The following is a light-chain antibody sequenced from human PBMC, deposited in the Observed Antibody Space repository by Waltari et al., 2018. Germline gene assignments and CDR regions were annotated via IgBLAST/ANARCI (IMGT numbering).Light chain of an antibody. J-gene: IGLJ3*02. CDR1: VLATKY. CDR3: YSAADNNLGV. Sequence: SYELTQPSSVSVSPGQTATITCPGDVLATKYSRWFQQKPGQAPVLVIYKDNERPSGIPERFSGSSSGTTVTLTISGAQVEDEADYYCYSAADNNLGVFGGGTKLTVL. V-gene: IGLV3-27*01. CDR2: KDN.